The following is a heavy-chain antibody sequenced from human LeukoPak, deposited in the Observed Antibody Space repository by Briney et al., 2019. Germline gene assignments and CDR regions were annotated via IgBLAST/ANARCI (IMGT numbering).Heavy chain of an antibody. J-gene: IGHJ4*02. V-gene: IGHV4-38-2*01. Sequence: PSETLSLTCAVSGFSFRTGYYWGWIRQPPGKGLEWIGSVYHSGSTYCSPSLKSRVTISVDTAKNQFSLKLTSVTAADTAVYYCARVGRGYYRNPFDYWGQGILVTVSS. CDR2: VYHSGST. CDR1: GFSFRTGYY. CDR3: ARVGRGYYRNPFDY. D-gene: IGHD3-22*01.